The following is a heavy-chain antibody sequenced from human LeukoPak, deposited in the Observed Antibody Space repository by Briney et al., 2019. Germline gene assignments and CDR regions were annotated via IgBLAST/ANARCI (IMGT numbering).Heavy chain of an antibody. CDR2: IYYSGST. Sequence: SETLSLTCTVSGGSISSSSYYWGWIRQPPGKGLEWIGSIYYSGSTYYNPSLKSRVTISVDTSKNQFSLKLSSVTAADTAVYYCARLSPGNGMDVWGQGTAVTVSS. CDR1: GGSISSSSYY. V-gene: IGHV4-39*01. J-gene: IGHJ6*02. CDR3: ARLSPGNGMDV.